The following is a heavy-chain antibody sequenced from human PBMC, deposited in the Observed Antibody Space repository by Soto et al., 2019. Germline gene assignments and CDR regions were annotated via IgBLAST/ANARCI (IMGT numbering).Heavy chain of an antibody. D-gene: IGHD6-13*01. CDR1: GGTFSNYA. V-gene: IGHV1-69*13. CDR3: ARDAGGSSSWYDY. CDR2: IIPIFGTA. J-gene: IGHJ4*02. Sequence: SVKVSCKASGGTFSNYAISWVRQAPGQGLEWMGGIIPIFGTANYAQKFQGRVTITADESTSTAYMELSSLRSEDTAVYYCARDAGGSSSWYDYWGQGTLVTVSS.